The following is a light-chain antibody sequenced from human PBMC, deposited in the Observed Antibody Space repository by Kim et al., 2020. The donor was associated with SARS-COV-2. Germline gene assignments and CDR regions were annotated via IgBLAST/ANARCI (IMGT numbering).Light chain of an antibody. Sequence: CPGERATLSCRASQSVSSKLAWYQQKPGQAPRLLIYGAATRATGIPARFSGSGSGTEFTITISSLQSEDFAVYYCQQYNNWPPLTFGGGTKVDIK. CDR1: QSVSSK. CDR3: QQYNNWPPLT. J-gene: IGKJ4*01. CDR2: GAA. V-gene: IGKV3-15*01.